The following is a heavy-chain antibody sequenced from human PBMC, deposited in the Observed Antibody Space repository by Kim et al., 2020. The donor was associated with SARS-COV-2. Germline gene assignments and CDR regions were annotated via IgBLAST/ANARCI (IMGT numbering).Heavy chain of an antibody. D-gene: IGHD3-10*01. CDR1: GGSISSSSYY. J-gene: IGHJ4*02. V-gene: IGHV4-39*01. Sequence: SETLSLTCTVSGGSISSSSYYWGWIRRPPGKGLEWIGSIYYSGSTYYNPSLKSRVTISVDTSKNQFSLKLSSVTAADTAVYYCARHSGSGSYYNSFFDYWGQGTLVTVSS. CDR3: ARHSGSGSYYNSFFDY. CDR2: IYYSGST.